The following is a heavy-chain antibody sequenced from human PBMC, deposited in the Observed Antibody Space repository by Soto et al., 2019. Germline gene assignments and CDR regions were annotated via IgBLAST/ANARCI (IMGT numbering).Heavy chain of an antibody. CDR1: SGSISSSNW. Sequence: QVQLQESGPGLVKPSGTLSLTCAVSSGSISSSNWWSWVRQPPGKGLEWIGEIYHSGSTNYNPSLKSRVTISVDKSTTQFSLKLSSVTAADTAVYYCAGPRYCSGGSCYSTSAFDIWGQGTMVTVSS. D-gene: IGHD2-15*01. J-gene: IGHJ3*02. CDR3: AGPRYCSGGSCYSTSAFDI. CDR2: IYHSGST. V-gene: IGHV4-4*02.